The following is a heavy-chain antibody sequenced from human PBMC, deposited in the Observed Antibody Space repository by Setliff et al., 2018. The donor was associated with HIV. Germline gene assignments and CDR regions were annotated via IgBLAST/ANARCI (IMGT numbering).Heavy chain of an antibody. CDR2: INPRGDKT. J-gene: IGHJ4*02. V-gene: IGHV1-46*01. CDR3: ARDGEGEAAAGDYFDH. CDR1: GYTFSGYY. D-gene: IGHD6-13*01. Sequence: ASVKVSCKASGYTFSGYYMHWVRQAPGQGLEWMGIINPRGDKTTYAQRFQGRVTVTRDTSTSTVFMELSSLASDDTAIYYCARDGEGEAAAGDYFDHWGQGTLVTSP.